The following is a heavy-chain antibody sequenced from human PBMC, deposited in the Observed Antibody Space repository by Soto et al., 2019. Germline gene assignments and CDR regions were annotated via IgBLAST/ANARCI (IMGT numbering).Heavy chain of an antibody. CDR2: ISPGDSDT. CDR1: GYSFTSYW. J-gene: IGHJ6*02. Sequence: GAYVTMTSVGSGYSFTSYWIGWVRQMPLKDLEWTGIISPGDSDTRYSPSFHGQVTISADKSISTAYLQWSSLTASDTAMYYCARPLTSWNNYYGMEVWGQGTTVSV. D-gene: IGHD1-1*01. CDR3: ARPLTSWNNYYGMEV. V-gene: IGHV5-51*01.